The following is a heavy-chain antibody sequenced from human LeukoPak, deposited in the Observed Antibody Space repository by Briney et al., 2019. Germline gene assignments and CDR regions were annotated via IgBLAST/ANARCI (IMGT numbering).Heavy chain of an antibody. CDR1: GGSTSGDY. D-gene: IGHD3-10*01. Sequence: SETLSLTCTVSGGSTSGDYWSWIRRPAGEGLEWMGRIYASGSTYYNPSLKSRVTMSIDTSNNQFSLKLNSVTAADTAVYYCARGYASGTYSTWGQGALVTVSS. CDR2: IYASGST. CDR3: ARGYASGTYST. J-gene: IGHJ5*02. V-gene: IGHV4-4*07.